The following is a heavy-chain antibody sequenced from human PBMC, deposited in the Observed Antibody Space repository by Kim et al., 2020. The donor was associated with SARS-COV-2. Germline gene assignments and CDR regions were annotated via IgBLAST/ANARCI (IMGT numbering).Heavy chain of an antibody. CDR2: GST. CDR3: AREPQGDY. Sequence: GSTNYNPALKSRVTISVDTSKNQFSLKLSSVTAADTAVYYCAREPQGDYWGQGTLVTVSS. V-gene: IGHV4-34*01. J-gene: IGHJ4*02.